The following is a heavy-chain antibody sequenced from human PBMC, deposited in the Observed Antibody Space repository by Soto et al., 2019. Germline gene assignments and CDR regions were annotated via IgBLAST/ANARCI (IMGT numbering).Heavy chain of an antibody. Sequence: PGESLKISCKGSGYSFANYWISWVRQMPGKGLEWMGRIDSRDSYTYHSPSFQGHVTISADKSISTAYLQWSSLEASDTAMYYCARHWRYGDYWGQGTLVTVPQ. CDR2: IDSRDSYT. V-gene: IGHV5-10-1*01. CDR1: GYSFANYW. J-gene: IGHJ4*02. D-gene: IGHD3-16*01. CDR3: ARHWRYGDY.